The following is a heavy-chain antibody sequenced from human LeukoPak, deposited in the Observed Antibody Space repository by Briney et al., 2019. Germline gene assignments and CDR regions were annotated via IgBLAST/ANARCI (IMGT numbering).Heavy chain of an antibody. CDR2: ISYSGST. D-gene: IGHD3-16*02. CDR3: ASQYYDYVWGSYRDY. V-gene: IGHV4-59*08. Sequence: KSSETLSLTCTVSGGSISSYYWSWIRQPPGKGLEWIGYISYSGSTNYNPSLKSRVTISVDTSKNQFSLKLSSVTAADTAVYYCASQYYDYVWGSYRDYWGQGTLVTVSS. J-gene: IGHJ4*02. CDR1: GGSISSYY.